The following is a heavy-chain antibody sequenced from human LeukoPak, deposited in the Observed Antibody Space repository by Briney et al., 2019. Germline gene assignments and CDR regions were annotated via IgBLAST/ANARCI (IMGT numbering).Heavy chain of an antibody. D-gene: IGHD6-13*01. J-gene: IGHJ4*02. Sequence: SVKVSCKASGGTFSSYAISWVRQAPGQGLEWMGGIIPIFGTANYAQKFQGRVTITADESTSTAYMELSSLRSEDTAVYYCATASYSSSWRGSSEGAARLDYWGQGTLVTVSS. CDR2: IIPIFGTA. CDR3: ATASYSSSWRGSSEGAARLDY. V-gene: IGHV1-69*13. CDR1: GGTFSSYA.